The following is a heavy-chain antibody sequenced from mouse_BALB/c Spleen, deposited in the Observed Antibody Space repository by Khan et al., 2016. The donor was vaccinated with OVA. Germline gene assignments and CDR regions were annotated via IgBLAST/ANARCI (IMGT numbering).Heavy chain of an antibody. V-gene: IGHV2-3*01. CDR1: GFSLTSYG. D-gene: IGHD2-4*01. CDR3: ALNYDCRAWFAY. CDR2: IWGDGGT. Sequence: VELVESGPGLVEPSQSLSITCTVSGFSLTSYGVGWVRQPPGKGLEWMGVIWGDGGTNYHSALISKLNINKDNSKSKAFLKLHSMQTDDTATDYVALNYDCRAWFAYWGQGTLSTGPA. J-gene: IGHJ3*01.